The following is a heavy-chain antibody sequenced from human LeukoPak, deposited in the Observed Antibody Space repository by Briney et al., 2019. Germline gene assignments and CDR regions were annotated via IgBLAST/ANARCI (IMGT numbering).Heavy chain of an antibody. Sequence: GASVKVSCKASGYTFTSYYMHWVRQAPGQGLEWMGIINPSGGSTSYAQKFQGRVTMTRDTSTGTVYMELSSLRSEDTAVYYCAREGKELPFDYWGQGTLVTVSS. CDR2: INPSGGST. V-gene: IGHV1-46*01. CDR3: AREGKELPFDY. D-gene: IGHD1-26*01. J-gene: IGHJ4*02. CDR1: GYTFTSYY.